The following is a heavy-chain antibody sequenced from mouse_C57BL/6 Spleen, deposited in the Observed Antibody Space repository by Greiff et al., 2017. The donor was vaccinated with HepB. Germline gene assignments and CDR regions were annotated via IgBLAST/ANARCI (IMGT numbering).Heavy chain of an antibody. V-gene: IGHV5-9-1*02. CDR1: GFTFSSYA. D-gene: IGHD2-1*01. Sequence: DVKLVESGEGLVKPGGSLKLSCAASGFTFSSYAMSWVRQTPEKRLEWVAYISSGGDYIYYADTVNGRFTISRDNARNNLYLQMRSLKSEDTAMYYCTRDAYGNYAMDYWGQGTSVTVSS. CDR3: TRDAYGNYAMDY. J-gene: IGHJ4*01. CDR2: ISSGGDYI.